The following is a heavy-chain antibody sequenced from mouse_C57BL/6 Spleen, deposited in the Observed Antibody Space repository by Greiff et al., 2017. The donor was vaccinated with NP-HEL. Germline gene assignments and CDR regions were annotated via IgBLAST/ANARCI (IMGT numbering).Heavy chain of an antibody. Sequence: QVQLQQPGAELVKPGASVKLSCKASGYTFTSYWMHWVKQRPGQGLEWIGMIHPNSGSTNYNEKFKSKATLTVDKSSSTAYMQLSSLTSEDSAVYYCARRGYYYGKGRRYFDYWGQGTTLTVSS. CDR1: GYTFTSYW. J-gene: IGHJ2*01. CDR2: IHPNSGST. CDR3: ARRGYYYGKGRRYFDY. D-gene: IGHD1-1*01. V-gene: IGHV1-64*01.